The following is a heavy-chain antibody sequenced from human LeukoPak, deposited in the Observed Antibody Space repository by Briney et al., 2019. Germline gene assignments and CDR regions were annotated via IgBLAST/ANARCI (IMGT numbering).Heavy chain of an antibody. D-gene: IGHD6-19*01. Sequence: PGGSLRLSCAVSGFNFRDHWMDWVRQAPGKGLEWVGHIKTDGSETYYVDSLKGQFSISRDNTNNALYLQMNSLRVEDTAVYYCAKNNGWFHLAQWGQGTLVTVSS. CDR1: GFNFRDHW. CDR3: AKNNGWFHLAQ. J-gene: IGHJ4*02. V-gene: IGHV3-7*03. CDR2: IKTDGSET.